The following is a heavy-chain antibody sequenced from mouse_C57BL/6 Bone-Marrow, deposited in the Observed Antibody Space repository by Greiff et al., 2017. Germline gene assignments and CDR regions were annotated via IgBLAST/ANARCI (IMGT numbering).Heavy chain of an antibody. CDR2: IYPGNSDT. J-gene: IGHJ2*01. CDR1: GYTFTSYW. D-gene: IGHD2-4*01. CDR3: TPYDYDDGDY. V-gene: IGHV1-5*01. Sequence: VHVKQSGTVLARPGASVKMSCKTSGYTFTSYWMHWVKQRPGQGLEWIGAIYPGNSDTSYNQKFKGKAKLTAVTSASTAYMELSSLTNEDSAVYYCTPYDYDDGDYWGQGTTLTVSS.